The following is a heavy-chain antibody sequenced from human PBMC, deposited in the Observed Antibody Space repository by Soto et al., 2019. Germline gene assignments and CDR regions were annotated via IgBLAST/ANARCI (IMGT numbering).Heavy chain of an antibody. D-gene: IGHD6-13*01. CDR2: IYYSGST. J-gene: IGHJ6*02. Sequence: QVQLQESGPGLVKPSETLSLTCTVSGGSISSYYWSWIRQPPGKGLEWIGYIYYSGSTNYNPSLKSRVTISVDTSKNQFSLKLSSVTAADTAVYYCEREGYKAAGKRRPYYYYGMDVWGQGTTVTVSS. CDR1: GGSISSYY. CDR3: EREGYKAAGKRRPYYYYGMDV. V-gene: IGHV4-59*01.